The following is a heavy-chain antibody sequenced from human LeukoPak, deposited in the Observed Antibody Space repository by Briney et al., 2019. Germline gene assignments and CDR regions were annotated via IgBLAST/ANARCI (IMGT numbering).Heavy chain of an antibody. CDR1: GFTFSSYA. D-gene: IGHD5-18*01. Sequence: PGGSLRLSRAASGFTFSSYAMSWVRQAPGKGLEWVSAISGSGGSTYYADSVKGRFTTSRDNSKNTLYLQMNSLRAEDTAVYYCAKDIEYSYGSRFDYWGQGTLVTVSS. J-gene: IGHJ4*02. V-gene: IGHV3-23*01. CDR3: AKDIEYSYGSRFDY. CDR2: ISGSGGST.